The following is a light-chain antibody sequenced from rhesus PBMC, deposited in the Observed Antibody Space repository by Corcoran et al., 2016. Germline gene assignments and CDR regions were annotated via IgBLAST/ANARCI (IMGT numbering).Light chain of an antibody. J-gene: IGKJ4*01. CDR2: YAN. Sequence: DIQMSQSPSSLSASVGDRVTITCRASQGISSYLNWYQQKPGKAPKLLIYYANSLASGVPSRFSGSGSGTEFTLTISSLQPEDFATYYCQQGNLTFGGGTKVELK. V-gene: IGKV1-32*04. CDR1: QGISSY. CDR3: QQGNLT.